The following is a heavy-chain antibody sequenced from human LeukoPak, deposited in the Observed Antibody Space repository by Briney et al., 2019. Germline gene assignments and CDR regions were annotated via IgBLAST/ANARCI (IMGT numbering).Heavy chain of an antibody. J-gene: IGHJ5*02. CDR3: ARGPSYSSGWYGGRNWFDP. Sequence: GGSLRLSCAASGFTFSSYSMNWVRPAPGKGLEWVSSISNSSSYIYYAHPVKGRCTISRDNAKSSLYLQMNSLRAEDTAVYYCARGPSYSSGWYGGRNWFDPWGQGTLVTVSS. CDR1: GFTFSSYS. D-gene: IGHD6-19*01. CDR2: ISNSSSYI. V-gene: IGHV3-21*01.